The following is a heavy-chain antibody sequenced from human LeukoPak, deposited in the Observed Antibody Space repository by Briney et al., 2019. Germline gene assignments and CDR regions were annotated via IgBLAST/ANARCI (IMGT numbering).Heavy chain of an antibody. CDR2: IYYSGST. CDR3: ARGGRGYSRNWYFDL. Sequence: SETLSLTCTVSGGSISSYYWSWSRQPPGKGLEWIGYIYYSGSTNYNPSLKSRVTISVDTSKNQFSLKLSSVTAADTAVYYCARGGRGYSRNWYFDLWGRGTLVTVSS. J-gene: IGHJ2*01. V-gene: IGHV4-59*08. CDR1: GGSISSYY. D-gene: IGHD5-18*01.